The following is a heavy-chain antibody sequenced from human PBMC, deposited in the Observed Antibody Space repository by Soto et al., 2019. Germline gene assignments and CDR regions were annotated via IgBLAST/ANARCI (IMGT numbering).Heavy chain of an antibody. CDR1: GGSISSGGYS. CDR3: ARGPPLGY. Sequence: QLQLQESGSGLVKPSQTLSLTCAVSGGSISSGGYSWSWIRQPPGKGLECIGYIYHSVSTYYNPSLKSRVTISVDRSKHQFSLKLSSVSAGDTAVYYFARGPPLGYWGQGTLVTVSS. D-gene: IGHD7-27*01. CDR2: IYHSVST. V-gene: IGHV4-30-2*01. J-gene: IGHJ4*02.